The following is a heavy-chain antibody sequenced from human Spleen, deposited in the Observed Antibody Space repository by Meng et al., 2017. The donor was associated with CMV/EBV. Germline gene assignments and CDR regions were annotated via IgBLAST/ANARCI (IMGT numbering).Heavy chain of an antibody. D-gene: IGHD3-10*01. J-gene: IGHJ4*02. V-gene: IGHV3-64*02. CDR3: ARSTGSFSFDH. CDR1: GFTFSSYA. Sequence: GGSLRLSCAVSGFTFSSYAMVWVRQVPGKGLEYVSSVTDNGRRTYYADSVKGRFTISRDNSKNTLYLQMGGLRHEDTAVYYCARSTGSFSFDHGGQGTLVTVSS. CDR2: VTDNGRRT.